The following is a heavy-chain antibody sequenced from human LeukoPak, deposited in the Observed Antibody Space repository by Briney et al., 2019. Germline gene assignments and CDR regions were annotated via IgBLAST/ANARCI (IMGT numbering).Heavy chain of an antibody. CDR3: ASGDSSSWYAPLGY. D-gene: IGHD6-13*01. Sequence: SETLSLTCAVYGGSFSGYYWSWIRQPPGKGLEWIGYIYYSGSTNYNPSLKSRVTISVDTSKNQFSLKLSSVTAADTAVYYCASGDSSSWYAPLGYWGQGTLVTVSS. J-gene: IGHJ4*02. CDR1: GGSFSGYY. V-gene: IGHV4-59*01. CDR2: IYYSGST.